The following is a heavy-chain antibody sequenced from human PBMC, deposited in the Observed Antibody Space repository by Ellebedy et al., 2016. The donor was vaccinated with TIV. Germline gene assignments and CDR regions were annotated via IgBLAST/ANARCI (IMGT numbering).Heavy chain of an antibody. D-gene: IGHD2-21*02. J-gene: IGHJ3*02. CDR3: ATDSSKSRLVMVTSAQAFDI. Sequence: ASVKVSCKVSGYSLSELSTHWVRQAPGKGLEWMGGFDPEDGETNYAQKFQGRVTMTEDTSTDTAYMELSNLRSEDTAVYFCATDSSKSRLVMVTSAQAFDIWGQGTFITVSS. CDR1: GYSLSELS. CDR2: FDPEDGET. V-gene: IGHV1-24*01.